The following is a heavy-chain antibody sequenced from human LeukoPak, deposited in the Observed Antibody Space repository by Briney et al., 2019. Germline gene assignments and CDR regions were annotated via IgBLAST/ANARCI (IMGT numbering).Heavy chain of an antibody. V-gene: IGHV1-69*13. CDR1: GGTFSSYA. Sequence: SVKVSCKASGGTFSSYAISWVRQAPGQGLEWMGGIIPIFGTANYAQKFQGRVTITADESTSTAYMELSSLRSEDTAVYYCARGSLYCSSTSCYGPIYYYYYMDVWGKGTTVTISS. CDR2: IIPIFGTA. J-gene: IGHJ6*03. D-gene: IGHD2-2*01. CDR3: ARGSLYCSSTSCYGPIYYYYYMDV.